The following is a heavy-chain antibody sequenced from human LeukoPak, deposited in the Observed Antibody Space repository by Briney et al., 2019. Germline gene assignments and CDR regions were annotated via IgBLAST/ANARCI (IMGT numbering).Heavy chain of an antibody. J-gene: IGHJ4*02. CDR3: GRAMEVDQLLPVY. V-gene: IGHV3-33*01. Sequence: GGSLRLSCAASAFTFSIYGMHWDRQAPGKGLEWVAVIWYDGSDKYYADSVKGRLTISRDNSNNTLHLQMNSLRAEDTAVYYCGRAMEVDQLLPVYWGQGTLVTVSS. CDR1: AFTFSIYG. CDR2: IWYDGSDK. D-gene: IGHD2-2*01.